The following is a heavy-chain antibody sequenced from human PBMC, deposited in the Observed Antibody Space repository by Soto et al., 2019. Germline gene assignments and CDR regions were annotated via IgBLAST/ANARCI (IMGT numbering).Heavy chain of an antibody. CDR1: GGSVSSGSYY. J-gene: IGHJ4*02. V-gene: IGHV4-61*01. CDR2: IYYSGST. D-gene: IGHD3-22*01. Sequence: QVQLQESGPGLVKPSETLSLTCTVSGGSVSSGSYYWSWIRQPPGKGLEWIGYIYYSGSTNYNPSLKSRVTISVDTSKNQFSLKLSSVTAADTAVYYCARDLSGWGSSGYSTFFDYWGQGTLVTVSS. CDR3: ARDLSGWGSSGYSTFFDY.